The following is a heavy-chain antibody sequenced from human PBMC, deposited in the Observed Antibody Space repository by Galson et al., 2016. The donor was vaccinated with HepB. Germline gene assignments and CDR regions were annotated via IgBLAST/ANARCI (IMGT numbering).Heavy chain of an antibody. J-gene: IGHJ4*02. V-gene: IGHV1-69*13. CDR2: IIPIFGTT. D-gene: IGHD3-22*01. Sequence: SVKVSCKASGGTFSSYAFTWVRQAPGQGLEWMGGIIPIFGTTNYAQKFQGRVTITADESTSTAYMELSSLRSEDTAVYYCARDAYYDSSGYYYVYWGQGTLVTVSS. CDR3: ARDAYYDSSGYYYVY. CDR1: GGTFSSYA.